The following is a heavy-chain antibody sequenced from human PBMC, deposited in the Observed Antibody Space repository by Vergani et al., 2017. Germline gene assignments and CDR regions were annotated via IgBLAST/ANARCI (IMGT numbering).Heavy chain of an antibody. D-gene: IGHD3-10*01. CDR2: IIPILGIA. V-gene: IGHV1-69*08. CDR3: ARDLGYYGSGSSGSWFDP. CDR1: GGTFSSYT. Sequence: QVQLVQSGAEVKKPGSSVKVSCKASGGTFSSYTISWVRQAPGQGLEWMGRIIPILGIANYAQKFQGRVTITADKSTSTAYMELSSLRSEDTAVYYCARDLGYYGSGSSGSWFDPWGQGTLVTVSS. J-gene: IGHJ5*02.